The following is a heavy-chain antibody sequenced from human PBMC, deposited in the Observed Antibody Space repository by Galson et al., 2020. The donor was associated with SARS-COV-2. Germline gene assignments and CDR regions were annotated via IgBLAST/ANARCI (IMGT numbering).Heavy chain of an antibody. CDR3: ARGHRGVVPSPVLGLGPFYSYYYMDV. CDR2: INTGGNT. CDR1: GWSFSGYS. V-gene: IGHV4-34*01. J-gene: IGHJ6*03. Sequence: SETLSLTCAVYGWSFSGYSWTWIRQPPGKGLEWIGEINTGGNTNYSPSLRSRVTVLVDTSKNQFSLKLRSVTAADTALYYCARGHRGVVPSPVLGLGPFYSYYYMDVGAKGTTVTVSS. D-gene: IGHD3-10*01.